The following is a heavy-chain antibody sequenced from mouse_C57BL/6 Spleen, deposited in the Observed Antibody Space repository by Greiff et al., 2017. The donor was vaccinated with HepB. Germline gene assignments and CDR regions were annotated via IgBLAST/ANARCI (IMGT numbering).Heavy chain of an antibody. CDR3: ARNGMDDPAWFAY. D-gene: IGHD2-3*01. CDR2: IWSGGST. Sequence: VHLVESGPGLVQPSQSLSITCTVSGFSLTSYGVHWVRQSPGKGLEWLGVIWSGGSTDYNAAFISRLSISKDNSKSQVFFKMNSLQADDTAIYYCARNGMDDPAWFAYWGQGTLVTVSA. CDR1: GFSLTSYG. J-gene: IGHJ3*01. V-gene: IGHV2-2*01.